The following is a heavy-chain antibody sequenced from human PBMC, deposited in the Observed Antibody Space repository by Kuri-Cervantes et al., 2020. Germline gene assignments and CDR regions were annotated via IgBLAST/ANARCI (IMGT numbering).Heavy chain of an antibody. CDR1: GGSISGYY. J-gene: IGHJ3*02. CDR3: AREMITFGGAGGAFDI. V-gene: IGHV4-59*13. D-gene: IGHD3-16*01. Sequence: ESLKISCTVSGGSISGYYWSWIRQPPGKGLEWIAYIYYTGSTNYNPSLKSRVTISVDTSKNQFSLKLSSVTAADTAVYYCAREMITFGGAGGAFDIWGQGTMVTVSS. CDR2: IYYTGST.